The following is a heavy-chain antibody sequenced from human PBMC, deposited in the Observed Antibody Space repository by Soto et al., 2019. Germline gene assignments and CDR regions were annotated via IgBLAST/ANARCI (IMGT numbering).Heavy chain of an antibody. Sequence: PSETLSLTCAVSGYSISSSSWWGWIRQPPGKGLEWIGNIYYSGSAYYNPSLKSRVTMSVDTSKNQFSLKLTSVTAVDTAVYYCARGDYAKAFDIWGQGTTVTVSS. CDR3: ARGDYAKAFDI. CDR2: IYYSGSA. V-gene: IGHV4-28*03. CDR1: GYSISSSSW. D-gene: IGHD2-2*01. J-gene: IGHJ3*02.